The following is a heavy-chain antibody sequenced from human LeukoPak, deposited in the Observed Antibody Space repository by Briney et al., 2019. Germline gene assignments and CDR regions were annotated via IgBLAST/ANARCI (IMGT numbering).Heavy chain of an antibody. Sequence: KPSETLSLTCTVFGYSISSGYCWGWIRQPPGRGREGIGSIYYSGSTYYTPSLKSRVTISVDTSKNQFSLKLSSVTAADTAVYYCARNVDCSGGSCYSDYMDVWGKGTTVTISS. CDR2: IYYSGST. J-gene: IGHJ6*03. V-gene: IGHV4-38-2*02. CDR3: ARNVDCSGGSCYSDYMDV. D-gene: IGHD2-15*01. CDR1: GYSISSGYC.